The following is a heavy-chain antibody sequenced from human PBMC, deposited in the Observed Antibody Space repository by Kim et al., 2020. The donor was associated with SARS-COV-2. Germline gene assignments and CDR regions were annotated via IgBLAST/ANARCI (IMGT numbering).Heavy chain of an antibody. CDR2: FDPEDGET. CDR1: GYTLTELS. Sequence: ASVKVSCKVSGYTLTELSMHWVRQAPGKGLEWMGGFDPEDGETIYAQEFQGRVTMTEDTSTDTAYMDLSSLRSEDTAVYYCATLDSSGYYKEYYFDYWGQGTLVTVSP. D-gene: IGHD3-22*01. J-gene: IGHJ4*02. CDR3: ATLDSSGYYKEYYFDY. V-gene: IGHV1-24*01.